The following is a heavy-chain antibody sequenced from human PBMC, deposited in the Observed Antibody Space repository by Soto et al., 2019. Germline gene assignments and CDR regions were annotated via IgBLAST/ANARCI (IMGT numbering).Heavy chain of an antibody. CDR3: ARDLAVALIDD. D-gene: IGHD6-19*01. CDR1: GYTFTSYG. V-gene: IGHV1-18*01. Sequence: QVQLVQSGAEVKKPGASVKVSCKASGYTFTSYGISWVRQAPGQGLEWMGWISAYNGNTKYAQKLQGRVTMTTDTSTSTAQMELRSLRTEDTAVYYVARDLAVALIDDWGQGTLVTVSS. CDR2: ISAYNGNT. J-gene: IGHJ4*02.